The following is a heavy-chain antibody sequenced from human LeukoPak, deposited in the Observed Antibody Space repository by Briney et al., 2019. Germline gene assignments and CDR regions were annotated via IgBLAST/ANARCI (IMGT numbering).Heavy chain of an antibody. V-gene: IGHV4-39*07. CDR1: GGSISSSYY. D-gene: IGHD6-19*01. CDR2: KYYRGST. J-gene: IGHJ3*02. CDR3: AMTGITVSGGFDI. Sequence: SETLSLTCTVSGGSISSSYYWGWIRQPPGKGLEWIGNKYYRGSTNYNPSLKSRLIISVDKSKNQFSLQLSSVTAADTAVYYCAMTGITVSGGFDIWGQGTMVTVSS.